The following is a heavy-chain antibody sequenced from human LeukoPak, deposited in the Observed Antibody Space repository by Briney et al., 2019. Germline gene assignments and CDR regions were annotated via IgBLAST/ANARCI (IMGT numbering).Heavy chain of an antibody. CDR3: ASLWRGYSYDDY. CDR1: GFTFSSYS. CDR2: ISSSSSYV. Sequence: NPGGSLRLSCAASGFTFSSYSMNWVRQAPGKGLEWVSSISSSSSYVYYADSVKGRFTISRDNAKNSLYLQMNSLRAEDTAVYYCASLWRGYSYDDYWGQGTLVTASS. V-gene: IGHV3-21*01. D-gene: IGHD5-18*01. J-gene: IGHJ4*02.